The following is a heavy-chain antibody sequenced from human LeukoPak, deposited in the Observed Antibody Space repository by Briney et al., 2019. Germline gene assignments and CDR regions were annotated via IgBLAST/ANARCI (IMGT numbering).Heavy chain of an antibody. CDR1: GFTFNNYY. Sequence: GGSLRLSCAASGFTFNNYYMSWIRQAPGKGLEWVSYISSTGRTIYYADSVKGRFTISRDNAKNTLYLQMNSLRAEDTAVYYCAKDRDRIVVVTANDDYWGQGTLVTVSS. J-gene: IGHJ4*02. CDR2: ISSTGRTI. V-gene: IGHV3-11*01. CDR3: AKDRDRIVVVTANDDY. D-gene: IGHD2-21*02.